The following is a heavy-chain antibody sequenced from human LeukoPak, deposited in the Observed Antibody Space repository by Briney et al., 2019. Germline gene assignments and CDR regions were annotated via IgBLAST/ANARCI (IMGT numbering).Heavy chain of an antibody. V-gene: IGHV4-39*07. CDR3: ARVGPDGATLFDY. CDR1: GGSISSRSDH. CDR2: IYYSGST. J-gene: IGHJ4*02. D-gene: IGHD1-26*01. Sequence: SETLSLTCTVSGGSISSRSDHWGWIRQPPGKGLEWIGRIYYSGSTHYNPSLESRVTLSLDTSKNQFSLKLTSVTAADTAVYYCARVGPDGATLFDYWGQGTLVTVSS.